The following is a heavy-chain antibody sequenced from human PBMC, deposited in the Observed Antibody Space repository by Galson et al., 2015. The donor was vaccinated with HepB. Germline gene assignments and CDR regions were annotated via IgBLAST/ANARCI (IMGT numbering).Heavy chain of an antibody. CDR2: ISFDGRNS. J-gene: IGHJ5*02. D-gene: IGHD4-17*01. V-gene: IGHV3-30-3*01. CDR3: ARSAAGRTATTTLA. Sequence: SLRLSCAASGFDFNDSSMHWVRQSPGKGLEWVAGISFDGRNSYYADSVKGRFIISRDSSKKTVYLLMNSLRSKDTAVYYCARSAAGRTATTTLAWGQGILVTVSS. CDR1: GFDFNDSS.